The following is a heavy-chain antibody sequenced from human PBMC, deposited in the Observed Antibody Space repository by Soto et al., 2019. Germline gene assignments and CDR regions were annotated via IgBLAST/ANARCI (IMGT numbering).Heavy chain of an antibody. CDR2: ISYDGSNK. D-gene: IGHD6-19*01. CDR3: AGGGQWLVRGGFDY. Sequence: QVQLVESGGGVVQPGRSLRLSCAASGFTFSSYAMHWVRQAPGKGLEWVAVISYDGSNKYYADSVKGRFTISRDNSKNTLYLQMNSLRAEDTAVYYCAGGGQWLVRGGFDYWGQGTLVTVSS. J-gene: IGHJ4*02. CDR1: GFTFSSYA. V-gene: IGHV3-30-3*01.